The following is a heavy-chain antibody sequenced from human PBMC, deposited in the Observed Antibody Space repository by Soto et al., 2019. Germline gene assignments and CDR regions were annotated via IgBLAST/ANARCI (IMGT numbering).Heavy chain of an antibody. CDR1: GFTFSSYG. V-gene: IGHV3-30*18. CDR3: AKDRRDYGDPLVNNYFDP. D-gene: IGHD4-17*01. CDR2: TSHDGSNK. Sequence: QEQLVESGGGVVQPGTSLRLSCAASGFTFSSYGMHWVRQAPGKGLEWVAVTSHDGSNKFYADSVKGRFSISRDDSKNTLFLQMNSLRTEDTAVYYCAKDRRDYGDPLVNNYFDPWGQGTLVTVSS. J-gene: IGHJ5*02.